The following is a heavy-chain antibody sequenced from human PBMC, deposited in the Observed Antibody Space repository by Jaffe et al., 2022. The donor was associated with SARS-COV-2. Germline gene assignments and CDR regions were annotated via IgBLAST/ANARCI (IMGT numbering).Heavy chain of an antibody. CDR1: GYSFRDYW. V-gene: IGHV5-51*01. J-gene: IGHJ5*02. D-gene: IGHD6-19*01. CDR2: MYPGDSET. Sequence: EVQLVQSGAEVKKPGESLKISCKASGYSFRDYWIGWVRQMPGKGLEWMGIMYPGDSETRYSPSFEGQVTISADRSISTAYLQWSSLKASDTAVYYCVRGMAGGWQWLDPWGQGTLVTVSS. CDR3: VRGMAGGWQWLDP.